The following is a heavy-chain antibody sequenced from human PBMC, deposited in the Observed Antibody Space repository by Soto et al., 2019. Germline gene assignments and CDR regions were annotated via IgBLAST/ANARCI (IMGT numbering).Heavy chain of an antibody. CDR2: ISWNSGSI. J-gene: IGHJ6*02. Sequence: EVQLVESGGGLGQPGRSLRLSCAASGFTFDDYAMHWVRQAPGKGLEWVSGISWNSGSIDYADSVKGRFTISRDNAKNSLYLQMNSLRAEDTALYYCAKDKSYYYYGMDVWGQGTTVTVSS. CDR3: AKDKSYYYYGMDV. V-gene: IGHV3-9*01. CDR1: GFTFDDYA.